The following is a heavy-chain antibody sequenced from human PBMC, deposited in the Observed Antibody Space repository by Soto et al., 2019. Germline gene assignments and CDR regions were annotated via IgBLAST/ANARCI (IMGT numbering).Heavy chain of an antibody. CDR1: GFTFNNGG. J-gene: IGHJ4*02. CDR3: AKEDSIINPAVSNF. D-gene: IGHD2-2*01. V-gene: IGHV3-21*01. CDR2: ASKSDYK. Sequence: GGSLRLSCVVSGFTFNNGGFTWVRQAPGKGLECVSSASKSDYKHYSDSLKGRFTISRDNAKNSVSLQMNSLGAEDTAVYYCAKEDSIINPAVSNFGGQGTLDTAPQ.